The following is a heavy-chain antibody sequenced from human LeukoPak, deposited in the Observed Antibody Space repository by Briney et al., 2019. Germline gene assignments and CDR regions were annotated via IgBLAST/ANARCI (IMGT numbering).Heavy chain of an antibody. D-gene: IGHD3-3*01. CDR3: ARHRYYDFWSGYYYFDY. J-gene: IGHJ4*02. Sequence: PSETLSLTCTVSGGSISSYYWSWIRQPPGKGLEWIGYIYYSGSTNYNPSLKSRVTISVDTSKNQFSLKLSSVTAADTAVYYCARHRYYDFWSGYYYFDYWGQGTLVTVSS. V-gene: IGHV4-59*08. CDR1: GGSISSYY. CDR2: IYYSGST.